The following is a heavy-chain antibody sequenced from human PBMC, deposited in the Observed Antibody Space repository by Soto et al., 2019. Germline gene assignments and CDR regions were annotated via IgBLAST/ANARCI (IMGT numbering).Heavy chain of an antibody. CDR2: IKQDGSEK. Sequence: GGSLRLSCAASGFTFSSYWMSWVRQAPGKGLEWVANIKQDGSEKYYVDSVKGRFTISRDNAKNSLYLQMNSLRAEDTAVYYCARDRDFWSGYYYYMDVWGKGTTVTVSS. V-gene: IGHV3-7*01. CDR1: GFTFSSYW. CDR3: ARDRDFWSGYYYYMDV. D-gene: IGHD3-3*01. J-gene: IGHJ6*03.